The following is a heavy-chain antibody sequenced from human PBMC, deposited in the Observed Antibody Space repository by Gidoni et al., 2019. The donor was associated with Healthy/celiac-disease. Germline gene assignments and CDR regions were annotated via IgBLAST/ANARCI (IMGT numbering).Heavy chain of an antibody. J-gene: IGHJ4*02. Sequence: QIPLTDSGPPLVKPTQTLTLTCTFSGFSLSTSGVGVGWIRQPPGKALEWLALIYWDDDKRYSPSLKSRLTITKDTSKNQVVLTMTNMDPVDTATYYCAHRRIAVAGTPFDDWGQGTLVTVSS. CDR3: AHRRIAVAGTPFDD. CDR1: GFSLSTSGVG. CDR2: IYWDDDK. V-gene: IGHV2-5*02. D-gene: IGHD6-19*01.